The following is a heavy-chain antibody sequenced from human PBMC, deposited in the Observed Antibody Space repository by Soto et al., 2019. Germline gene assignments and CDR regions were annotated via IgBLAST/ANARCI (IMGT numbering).Heavy chain of an antibody. D-gene: IGHD6-6*01. V-gene: IGHV3-15*01. J-gene: IGHJ6*02. Sequence: EVQLVESGGGLVKPGGSLRLSCAASGFTFSNAWMSWVRQAPGKGLEWVGRIKSKTDGGTTDYAAPGKGRFTISRDDSKNTLYLQMNSLKTEDTAVYYCTTDHIIHGIAALNYYYYSGMDVWGQGTTVTVSS. CDR2: IKSKTDGGTT. CDR1: GFTFSNAW. CDR3: TTDHIIHGIAALNYYYYSGMDV.